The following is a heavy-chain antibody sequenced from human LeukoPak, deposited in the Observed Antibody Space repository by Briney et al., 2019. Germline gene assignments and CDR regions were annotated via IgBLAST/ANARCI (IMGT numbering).Heavy chain of an antibody. V-gene: IGHV1-2*02. CDR2: INPNSGVT. CDR3: ARGPRITIFGVVNWFDP. CDR1: GYIFTDYY. D-gene: IGHD3-3*01. J-gene: IGHJ5*02. Sequence: ASVKVSCKASGYIFTDYYMYWVRQAPGQGLEWMGWINPNSGVTNYAQRFQGRVSMTRDTSISTAYMELSRLRSDDTAVYYCARGPRITIFGVVNWFDPWGQGTLVTVSS.